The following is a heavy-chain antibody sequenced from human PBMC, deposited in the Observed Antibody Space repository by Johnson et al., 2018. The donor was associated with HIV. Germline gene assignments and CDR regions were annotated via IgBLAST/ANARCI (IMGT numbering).Heavy chain of an antibody. CDR1: GFTFSSYW. Sequence: VESGGGLVQPGGSLRLSCAASGFTFSSYWMSWVRQAPGKGLEWVANIKQDGSEKYYVYSVKGRFTISRDNAKNSLDLEMNSLRAEDTAVYYCARVAQSIAARPEAFDIWGQGTMVTVSS. J-gene: IGHJ3*02. D-gene: IGHD6-6*01. CDR2: IKQDGSEK. CDR3: ARVAQSIAARPEAFDI. V-gene: IGHV3-7*03.